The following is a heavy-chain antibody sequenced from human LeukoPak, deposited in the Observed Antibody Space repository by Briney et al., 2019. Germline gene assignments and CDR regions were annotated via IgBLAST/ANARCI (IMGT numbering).Heavy chain of an antibody. D-gene: IGHD3-9*01. CDR3: ARVPDYDILTGYFPGRLDV. J-gene: IGHJ6*04. Sequence: SETLSLTCTVSGGSISSSSYYWGWIRQPPGKGLEWIGSIYYTGSTSYNPSLKSRVTISVDTSKNQFSLKLSSVTAADTAVYYCARVPDYDILTGYFPGRLDVWGKGTTVTISS. V-gene: IGHV4-39*07. CDR1: GGSISSSSYY. CDR2: IYYTGST.